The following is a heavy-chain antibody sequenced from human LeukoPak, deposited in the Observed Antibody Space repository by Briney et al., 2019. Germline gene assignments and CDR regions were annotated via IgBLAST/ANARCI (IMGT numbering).Heavy chain of an antibody. J-gene: IGHJ4*02. Sequence: ASVKVSCKASGYTFSNYGISWVRQAPGQGLEWMGWISAYNGNTNYAQKLQGRVTMTRDTSTSTAYMELRSLRSDDAAVYYCARHLLYRGAHYFDYWGQGTLVTVSS. D-gene: IGHD2-8*01. CDR1: GYTFSNYG. CDR3: ARHLLYRGAHYFDY. CDR2: ISAYNGNT. V-gene: IGHV1-18*01.